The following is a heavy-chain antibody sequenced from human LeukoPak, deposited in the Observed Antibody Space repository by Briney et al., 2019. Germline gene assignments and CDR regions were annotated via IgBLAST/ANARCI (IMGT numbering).Heavy chain of an antibody. D-gene: IGHD4-17*01. CDR3: ARDLRAGGTWSYGVYFDL. J-gene: IGHJ2*01. CDR2: IKEDGSEK. CDR1: GFTFSSYY. V-gene: IGHV3-7*01. Sequence: LGGSLRLSCAASGFTFSSYYMTWVRQAPGRGLEWVANIKEDGSEKNYVDSVKGRFTISRDNAKNSVYLLLNSLTPEDTAVYYCARDLRAGGTWSYGVYFDLWGRGTLVTVSS.